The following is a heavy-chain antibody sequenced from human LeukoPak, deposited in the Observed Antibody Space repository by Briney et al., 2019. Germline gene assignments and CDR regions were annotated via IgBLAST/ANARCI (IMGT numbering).Heavy chain of an antibody. V-gene: IGHV3-48*04. CDR1: GFTFSSYS. D-gene: IGHD6-13*01. Sequence: GGSLRLSCAASGFTFSSYSMNWVRQAPGKGLEWVSYISSSSSTIYYADSVKGRFTISRDNAKNTLYLQMNSLRAEDTAVYYCARERSSWYGDYYGMDVWGQGTTVTVSS. CDR2: ISSSSSTI. J-gene: IGHJ6*02. CDR3: ARERSSWYGDYYGMDV.